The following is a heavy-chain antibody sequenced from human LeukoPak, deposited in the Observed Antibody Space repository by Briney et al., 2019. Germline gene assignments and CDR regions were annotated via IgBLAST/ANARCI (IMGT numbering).Heavy chain of an antibody. D-gene: IGHD3-3*01. Sequence: ASVKVSCKASGGTFSSYAITWVRQAPGQGLEWMGRIIPILGIANYAQKFQGRVTITADKSTSTVYMELSSLRSEDTAVYYCARASLDYDFWSGSAGVNWFDPWGQGTLVTVSS. J-gene: IGHJ5*02. CDR2: IIPILGIA. CDR1: GGTFSSYA. V-gene: IGHV1-69*04. CDR3: ARASLDYDFWSGSAGVNWFDP.